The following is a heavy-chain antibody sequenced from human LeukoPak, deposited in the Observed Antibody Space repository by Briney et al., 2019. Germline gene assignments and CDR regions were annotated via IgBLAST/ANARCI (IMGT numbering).Heavy chain of an antibody. CDR1: GYTFTSYA. D-gene: IGHD2-2*01. J-gene: IGHJ4*02. CDR2: INAGNGNT. V-gene: IGHV1-3*01. Sequence: ASVKVSCKASGYTFTSYAMHWVRQAPGQRLEWMGWINAGNGNTKYSQKFQGRVTITRDTSASTAYMELSSLRSEDTAVYYCASGERYCSSTSCHPPTYWGQGTLVTVS. CDR3: ASGERYCSSTSCHPPTY.